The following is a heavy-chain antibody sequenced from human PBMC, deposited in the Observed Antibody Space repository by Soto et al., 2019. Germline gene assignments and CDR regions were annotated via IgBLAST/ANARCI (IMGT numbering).Heavy chain of an antibody. J-gene: IGHJ2*01. D-gene: IGHD2-8*02. CDR3: ARDRDCGTGGNCTPEWYFDY. CDR2: ISTDKGYT. Sequence: VQLVQSAAEVKEPGASVKVSCKASGYTFINFGITWVRQAPGQGLEWVGWISTDKGYTTYAEKFQCRVSRSAGTATTSAYMALISMNSDDTAVYYCARDRDCGTGGNCTPEWYFDYWGRGTLVTVSS. CDR1: GYTFINFG. V-gene: IGHV1-18*01.